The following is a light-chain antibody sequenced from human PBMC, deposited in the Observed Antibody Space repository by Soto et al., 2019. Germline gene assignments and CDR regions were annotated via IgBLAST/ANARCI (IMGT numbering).Light chain of an antibody. CDR2: EVV. V-gene: IGLV2-8*01. CDR3: KSYAGSNTYV. Sequence: QSVLTQPPSASGSPGQSGTISCTGTKNDIGVYDFVSWYQHNPGKAPRLIIYEVVQRPSGVPDRFSGSKSGNTASLTVSGLQAADEADYFCKSYAGSNTYVFGSGTKLTVL. J-gene: IGLJ1*01. CDR1: KNDIGVYDF.